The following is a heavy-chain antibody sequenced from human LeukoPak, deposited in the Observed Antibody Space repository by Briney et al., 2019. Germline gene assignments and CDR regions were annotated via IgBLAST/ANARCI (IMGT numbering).Heavy chain of an antibody. J-gene: IGHJ4*02. CDR3: ARAVAGDY. CDR2: ISAYNGNT. D-gene: IGHD6-19*01. V-gene: IGHV1-18*04. Sequence: ASAKVSCKASGYTFTSYYMHWVRQAPGQGLEWMGWISAYNGNTNYAQKLQGRVTMTTDTSTSTAYMELRSLRSDDTAVYYCARAVAGDYWGQGTLVTVSS. CDR1: GYTFTSYY.